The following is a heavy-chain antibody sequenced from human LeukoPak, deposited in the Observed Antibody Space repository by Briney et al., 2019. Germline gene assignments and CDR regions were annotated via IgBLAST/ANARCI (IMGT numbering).Heavy chain of an antibody. CDR3: ARDTDYGDYAYYFDY. CDR2: IIPIFGTA. Sequence: VTVSCKASGGTFSSYAISWVRQAPGQGLEWMGGIIPIFGTANYAQKFQGRVTITADESTSTAYMELSSLRSEDTAVYYCARDTDYGDYAYYFDYWGQGTLVTVAS. CDR1: GGTFSSYA. V-gene: IGHV1-69*13. J-gene: IGHJ4*02. D-gene: IGHD4-17*01.